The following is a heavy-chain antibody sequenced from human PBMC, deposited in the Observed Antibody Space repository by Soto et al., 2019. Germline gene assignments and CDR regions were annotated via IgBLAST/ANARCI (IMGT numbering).Heavy chain of an antibody. J-gene: IGHJ5*02. V-gene: IGHV4-34*01. Sequence: SETLSLTCAVYGGSFSTYYWNWIRQPPGKGLEWIGEINHSGNTQYNPSLQSRVTMSLDTSKNQFSLKLTSVTAADTAVYYCFGWLGSSWLDPWGQGTLVTVSS. CDR1: GGSFSTYY. CDR3: FGWLGSSWLDP. CDR2: INHSGNT. D-gene: IGHD3-22*01.